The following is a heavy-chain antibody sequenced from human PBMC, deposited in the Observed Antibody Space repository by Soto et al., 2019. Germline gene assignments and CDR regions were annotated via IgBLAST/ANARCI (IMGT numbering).Heavy chain of an antibody. J-gene: IGHJ6*02. CDR2: IYSGGST. V-gene: IGHV3-53*01. CDR3: ARDGATDTAILGRGYYYYGMDV. CDR1: GFTVSSNY. Sequence: GGSLRLSCAASGFTVSSNYMSWVRQAPGKGLEWVSVIYSGGSTYYADSVKGRFTISRDNSKNTLYLQMNSLRAEDTAVYYCARDGATDTAILGRGYYYYGMDVWGQGTTVTVSS. D-gene: IGHD5-18*01.